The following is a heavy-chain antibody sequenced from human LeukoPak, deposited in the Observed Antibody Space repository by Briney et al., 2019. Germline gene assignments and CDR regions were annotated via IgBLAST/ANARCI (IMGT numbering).Heavy chain of an antibody. V-gene: IGHV4-31*03. CDR2: IYYSGST. CDR1: GGSINSGYH. Sequence: SSETLSLTCTVSGGSINSGYHWSWIRQHQGKGLEWIGYIYYSGSTYYNPSLKSRVTISVDTSKNQFSLKLSSVTAADTAVYYCARGYGDYAFYYYMDVWGKGTTVTVSS. J-gene: IGHJ6*03. CDR3: ARGYGDYAFYYYMDV. D-gene: IGHD4-17*01.